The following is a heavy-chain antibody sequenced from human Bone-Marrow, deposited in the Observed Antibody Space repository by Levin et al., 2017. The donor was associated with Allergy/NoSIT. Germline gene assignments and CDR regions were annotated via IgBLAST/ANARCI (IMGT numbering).Heavy chain of an antibody. D-gene: IGHD3-3*01. J-gene: IGHJ4*02. CDR1: GFTFSSYA. V-gene: IGHV3-23*01. CDR3: AKYPGVVITPNRQALDY. CDR2: ISGSGGST. Sequence: GGSLRLSCAASGFTFSSYAMSWVRQAPGKGLEWVSAISGSGGSTYYADSVKGRFTISRDNSKNTLYLQMNSLRAEATAVYYCAKYPGVVITPNRQALDYWGQGTLVTVSS.